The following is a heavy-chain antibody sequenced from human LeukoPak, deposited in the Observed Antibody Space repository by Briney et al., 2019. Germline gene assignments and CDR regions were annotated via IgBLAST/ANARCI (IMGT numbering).Heavy chain of an antibody. CDR3: ARDHIGGPNFDY. V-gene: IGHV4-39*07. Sequence: SETLSLTCTVSGGSISSSSYYWGWIRQPPGKGLEWVGSIYYSGSTYYNPSLKSRVTISVGTSKNQFSLKLSSVTAADTAVYYCARDHIGGPNFDYWGQGTLVTVSS. CDR2: IYYSGST. CDR1: GGSISSSSYY. J-gene: IGHJ4*02.